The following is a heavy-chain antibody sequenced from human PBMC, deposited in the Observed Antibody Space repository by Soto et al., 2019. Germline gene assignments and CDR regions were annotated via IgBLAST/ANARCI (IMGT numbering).Heavy chain of an antibody. Sequence: SETLSLTCTVSGGSISGYYWSWIRQPPGKGLEFIGFVYYSGTTDYNPSLKSRVTISVDTSKRQFSLKLSSVTAADSAVYYCARDSPGYFDYWGQGTLVTVSS. CDR3: ARDSPGYFDY. CDR2: VYYSGTT. J-gene: IGHJ4*02. V-gene: IGHV4-59*01. CDR1: GGSISGYY.